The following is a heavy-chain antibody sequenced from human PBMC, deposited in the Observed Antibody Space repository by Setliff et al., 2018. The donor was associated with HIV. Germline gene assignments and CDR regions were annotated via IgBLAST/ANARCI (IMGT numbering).Heavy chain of an antibody. CDR3: TRAYDILIVNAFDV. D-gene: IGHD3-9*01. V-gene: IGHV3-53*01. CDR2: VYSGGST. CDR1: GFTVENYY. J-gene: IGHJ3*01. Sequence: GESLKISCAASGFTVENYYMSWVRQAPGKGLEWVSVVYSGGSTYYADSVKGRFTISRDIPRNSLYLQMNNLRAGDTAVYYCTRAYDILIVNAFDVWGPGTMVTVSS.